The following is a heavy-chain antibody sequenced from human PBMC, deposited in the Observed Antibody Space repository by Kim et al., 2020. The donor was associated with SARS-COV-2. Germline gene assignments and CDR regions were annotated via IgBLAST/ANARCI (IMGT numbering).Heavy chain of an antibody. CDR3: AREARAGYYGMDV. Sequence: SADSVKGRFTISRDNSKNTLYLQMNSLRAEDTAVYYCAREARAGYYGMDVWGQGTTVTVSS. V-gene: IGHV3-53*01. J-gene: IGHJ6*02.